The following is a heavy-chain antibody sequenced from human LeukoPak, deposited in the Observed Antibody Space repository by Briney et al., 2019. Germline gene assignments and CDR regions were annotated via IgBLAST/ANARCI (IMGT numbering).Heavy chain of an antibody. V-gene: IGHV1-46*01. Sequence: ASVKVSCKASGYTFTSYYMHWVRQAPGQGLEWMGIINPSGGSTGYAQKFQGRVTMTRDTSTSTVYMELSSLRSEDTAVYYCARVPRGYYDSSGYVASDIWGQGTMVTVSS. D-gene: IGHD3-22*01. CDR2: INPSGGST. CDR1: GYTFTSYY. CDR3: ARVPRGYYDSSGYVASDI. J-gene: IGHJ3*02.